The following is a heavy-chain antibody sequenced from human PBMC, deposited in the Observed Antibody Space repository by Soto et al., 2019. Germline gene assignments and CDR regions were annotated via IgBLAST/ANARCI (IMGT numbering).Heavy chain of an antibody. D-gene: IGHD3-10*01. Sequence: PSETLSLTCTVSGGSISSYYWSWIRQPPGKGLEWIGYIYYSGSTNYNPSLKSRVTISVDTSKNQFSLKLTSVTAADTAVYYCAGNSPLLWFGESVWFDPWGQGTLVTVSS. CDR3: AGNSPLLWFGESVWFDP. J-gene: IGHJ5*02. CDR1: GGSISSYY. V-gene: IGHV4-59*01. CDR2: IYYSGST.